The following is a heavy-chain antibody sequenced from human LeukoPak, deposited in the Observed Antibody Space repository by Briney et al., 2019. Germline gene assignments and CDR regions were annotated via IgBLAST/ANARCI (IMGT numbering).Heavy chain of an antibody. J-gene: IGHJ6*03. D-gene: IGHD3-10*01. CDR2: IIPIFGTA. V-gene: IGHV1-69*05. CDR3: ARGKKRYYGSGSYDVVYYYYMDV. CDR1: GGTFSSYA. Sequence: SVKVSCKAPGGTFSSYAISWVRQAPGQGLEWMGGIIPIFGTANYAQKFQGRVTITTDESTSTAYMELSSLRSEDTAVYYCARGKKRYYGSGSYDVVYYYYMDVWGKGTTVTVSS.